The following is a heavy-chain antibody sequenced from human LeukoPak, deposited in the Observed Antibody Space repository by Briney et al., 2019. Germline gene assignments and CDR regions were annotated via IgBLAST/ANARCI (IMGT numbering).Heavy chain of an antibody. D-gene: IGHD6-19*01. V-gene: IGHV4-38-2*02. CDR2: IYHSGST. Sequence: SETLSLTCTVSGYSISSGYYWGWIRQPPGKGLEWIGSIYHSGSTYYNPSLKSRVTISVDTSKNQFSLKLSSETAADTAVYYCARDPPFYSSGWGQGTLVTVSS. CDR1: GYSISSGYY. J-gene: IGHJ4*02. CDR3: ARDPPFYSSG.